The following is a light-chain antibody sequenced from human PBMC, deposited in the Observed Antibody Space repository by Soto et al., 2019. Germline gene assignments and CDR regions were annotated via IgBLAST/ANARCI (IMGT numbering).Light chain of an antibody. J-gene: IGKJ4*01. CDR2: GAS. Sequence: EIVMTQSPATLSVSPGDRATLYCRASQSVSSILAWYQQKPGQAPRLLIYGASTRATDIPARFSGSGSGTEFTLTFGTLQLEDFEFYYGRQYRSGPLTFAGGTRVRSN. V-gene: IGKV3-15*01. CDR1: QSVSSI. CDR3: RQYRSGPLT.